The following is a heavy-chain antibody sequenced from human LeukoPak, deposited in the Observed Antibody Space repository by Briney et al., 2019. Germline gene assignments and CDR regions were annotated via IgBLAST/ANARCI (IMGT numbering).Heavy chain of an antibody. CDR2: VSYDGTTT. CDR3: ARGSDREAICMDY. V-gene: IGHV3-30*04. J-gene: IGHJ4*02. CDR1: GFIFSDSV. Sequence: GGSLRLSCAASGFIFSDSVMYWVRQAPGKGLEGVAIVSYDGTTTGHADFLNGRFTISRDNSKNTVYLQMNNLRPEDTAVYVCARGSDREAICMDYWGQGTLVTVSS. D-gene: IGHD2-8*01.